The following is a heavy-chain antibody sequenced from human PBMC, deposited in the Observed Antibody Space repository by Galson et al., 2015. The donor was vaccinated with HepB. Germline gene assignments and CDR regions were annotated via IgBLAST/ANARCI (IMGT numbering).Heavy chain of an antibody. CDR2: IIPILGIA. CDR3: ARDMGSSWYPWFDP. CDR1: GGTFSSYA. D-gene: IGHD6-13*01. Sequence: SVKVSCKASGGTFSSYAISWVRQAPGQGLEWMGRIIPILGIANYAQKFQGRVTITADKSTSTAYMELSSLRSEDTAVYYCARDMGSSWYPWFDPWGQGTLVTVSS. V-gene: IGHV1-69*04. J-gene: IGHJ5*02.